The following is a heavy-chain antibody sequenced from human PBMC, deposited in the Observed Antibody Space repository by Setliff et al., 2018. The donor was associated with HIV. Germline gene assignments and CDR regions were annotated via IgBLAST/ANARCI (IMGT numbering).Heavy chain of an antibody. CDR2: TYPGDSET. CDR1: GYSFTRYW. CDR3: ARWSRNYIWGYGGAFDI. J-gene: IGHJ3*02. D-gene: IGHD3-3*01. V-gene: IGHV5-51*01. Sequence: GESLKISCKGAGYSFTRYWIGWVRQMPGKGLEWMGITYPGDSETRYSPSFQGQVTISADKSTSTAYVQWSSLKASDTAIFYCARWSRNYIWGYGGAFDIWGQGTLVTVSS.